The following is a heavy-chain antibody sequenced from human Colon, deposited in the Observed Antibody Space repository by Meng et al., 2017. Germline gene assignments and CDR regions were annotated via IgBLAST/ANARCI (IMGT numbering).Heavy chain of an antibody. V-gene: IGHV1-2*06. Sequence: QVQLVQSGAEVKKPGASVTVSCKASGYTLYIHWVRLRPGEGLEWMGRINPRTGDTKSAQSFQGRVTMTRDTSTTTFSMDLRSLTTDDSAIYFCARESAYGGSFDLWGQGTLVTVSS. CDR1: GYTLY. D-gene: IGHD3-3*01. J-gene: IGHJ4*02. CDR3: ARESAYGGSFDL. CDR2: INPRTGDT.